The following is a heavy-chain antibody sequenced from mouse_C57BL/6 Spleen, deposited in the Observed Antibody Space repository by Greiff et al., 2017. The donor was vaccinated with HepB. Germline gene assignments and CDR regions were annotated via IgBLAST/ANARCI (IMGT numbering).Heavy chain of an antibody. J-gene: IGHJ4*01. CDR3: ARQGAGYYAMDY. CDR2: ISSGGSYT. Sequence: EVKVVESGGDLVKPGGSLKLSCAASGFTFSSYGMSWVRQTPDKRLEWVATISSGGSYTYYPDSVKGRFTISRDNAKNTLYLQMSSLKSEDTAMYYCARQGAGYYAMDYWGQGTSVTVSS. CDR1: GFTFSSYG. D-gene: IGHD3-2*02. V-gene: IGHV5-6*01.